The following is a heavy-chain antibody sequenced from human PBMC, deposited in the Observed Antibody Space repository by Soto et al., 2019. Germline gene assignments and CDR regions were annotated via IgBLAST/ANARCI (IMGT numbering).Heavy chain of an antibody. Sequence: GGSLRLSFAASGFTFSSYWMSWVRQAPGKGLEWVANIKQDGSEKYYVDSVKGRFTISRDNAKNSLYLQMNSLRAEDTAVYYCARDQDYYGSGREGFGFRQPQNLDYYYYYMDVWGKGTTVTVSS. CDR2: IKQDGSEK. CDR1: GFTFSSYW. CDR3: ARDQDYYGSGREGFGFRQPQNLDYYYYYMDV. V-gene: IGHV3-7*01. J-gene: IGHJ6*03. D-gene: IGHD3-10*01.